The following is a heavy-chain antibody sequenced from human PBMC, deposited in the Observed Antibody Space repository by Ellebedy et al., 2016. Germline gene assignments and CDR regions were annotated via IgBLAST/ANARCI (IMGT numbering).Heavy chain of an antibody. Sequence: SGPTLVXPTQTLTLTCTFSGFSLSTSGAAVGWIRQPPGKALQWLAILYWNDDKPYSPSLRGRLTITKDTSKNQVVLTMTNMDPVDTATYYCAHRLAYSYDSTGYWDYWGQGTLVTVSS. J-gene: IGHJ4*02. CDR3: AHRLAYSYDSTGYWDY. CDR1: GFSLSTSGAA. CDR2: LYWNDDK. V-gene: IGHV2-5*01. D-gene: IGHD3-22*01.